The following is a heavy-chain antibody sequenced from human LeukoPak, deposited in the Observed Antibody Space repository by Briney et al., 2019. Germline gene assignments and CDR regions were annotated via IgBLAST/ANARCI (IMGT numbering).Heavy chain of an antibody. D-gene: IGHD6-13*01. CDR2: INPNSGGT. CDR3: ARDRQSYSSSFNGYYYYMDV. V-gene: IGHV1-2*02. J-gene: IGHJ6*03. Sequence: ASVKVSCKASGGTFSSYAISWVRQAPGQGLEWMGWINPNSGGTNYAQKFQGRVTMTRDTSISTAYMELSRLRSDDTAVYYCARDRQSYSSSFNGYYYYMDVWGKGTTVTVSS. CDR1: GGTFSSYA.